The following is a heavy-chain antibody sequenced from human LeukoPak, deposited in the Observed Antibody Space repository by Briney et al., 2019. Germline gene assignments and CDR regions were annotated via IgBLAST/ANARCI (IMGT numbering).Heavy chain of an antibody. CDR1: GGSFSGYY. CDR3: ARRSGVRYSGSSVLAFDI. D-gene: IGHD1-26*01. J-gene: IGHJ3*02. CDR2: INHSGST. Sequence: SETLSLTCAVYGGSFSGYYWSWIRQPLGKGLEWIGEINHSGSTNYNPSLKSRVTISVDTSKNQFSLKLSSVTAADTAVYYCARRSGVRYSGSSVLAFDIWGQGTMVTVSS. V-gene: IGHV4-34*01.